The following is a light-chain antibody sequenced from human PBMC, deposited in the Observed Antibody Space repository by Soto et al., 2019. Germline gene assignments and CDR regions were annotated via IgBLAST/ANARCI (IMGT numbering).Light chain of an antibody. J-gene: IGKJ5*01. CDR2: DAS. V-gene: IGKV1-39*01. CDR3: QQSYRTPPIT. CDR1: QSIRSY. Sequence: DIQLTQPPSSLSASLGDKVTITCGASQSIRSYLNWVQQKPGKAPKPLIYDASSLQTGVPSRFSGSGSGTDFSLTISSLQHDDFATHYCQQSYRTPPITFGQGTRLEIK.